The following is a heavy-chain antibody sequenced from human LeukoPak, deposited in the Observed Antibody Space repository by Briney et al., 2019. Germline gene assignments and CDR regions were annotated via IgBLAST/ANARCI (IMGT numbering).Heavy chain of an antibody. V-gene: IGHV1-18*01. CDR3: ARKYYYDNWFDP. D-gene: IGHD3-22*01. CDR2: IIAYNGNT. J-gene: IGHJ5*02. Sequence: ASVKVSCKASGYTFTSYGISWVRQAPGQGLEWMGWIIAYNGNTNYAQKLQGRVTMTTDTSTSTAYMELRSLRSDDTAVYYCARKYYYDNWFDPWGQGTLVTVSS. CDR1: GYTFTSYG.